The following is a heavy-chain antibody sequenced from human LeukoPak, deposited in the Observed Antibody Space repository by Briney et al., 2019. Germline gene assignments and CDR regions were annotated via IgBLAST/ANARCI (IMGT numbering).Heavy chain of an antibody. D-gene: IGHD1-7*01. CDR3: ARDPANYYFDY. CDR1: GFTFSSYS. Sequence: GGSLRLSCAASGFTFSSYSMNWVRQAPGKGLEWVSSISSSSSYIYYADSVKGRFTISRDNAKNSLYLQMNSLRAGDTAVYYCARDPANYYFDYWGQGTLVTVSS. V-gene: IGHV3-21*01. J-gene: IGHJ4*02. CDR2: ISSSSSYI.